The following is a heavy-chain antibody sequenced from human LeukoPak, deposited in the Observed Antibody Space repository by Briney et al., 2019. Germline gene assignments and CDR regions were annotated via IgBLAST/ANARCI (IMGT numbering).Heavy chain of an antibody. CDR1: GGSFSGYY. CDR3: ARGGYYGSGNDFRFDP. D-gene: IGHD3-10*01. Sequence: SETLSLTCAVYGGSFSGYYWSWIRQPPGKGLEWIGEINHSGSTNYDPSLKSRVTISVDTSKNQFSLKLKSVTAADTAVYYCARGGYYGSGNDFRFDPWGQGTLVTVSS. V-gene: IGHV4-34*01. CDR2: INHSGST. J-gene: IGHJ5*02.